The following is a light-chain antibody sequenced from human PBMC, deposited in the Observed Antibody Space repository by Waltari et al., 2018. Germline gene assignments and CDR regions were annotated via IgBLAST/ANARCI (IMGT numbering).Light chain of an antibody. CDR3: SLVYGGPVV. CDR1: TGPVTNTHS. V-gene: IGLV7-46*01. CDR2: DTY. Sequence: QAVVTQEPSLTVSPGGTVTLTCASSTGPVTNTHSPFWFQQKPGHAPMTLIYDTYNKHSWTPARFSGSLFGGKAVLTLSGARPEDEADFYCSLVYGGPVVFGGGTKLTVL. J-gene: IGLJ2*01.